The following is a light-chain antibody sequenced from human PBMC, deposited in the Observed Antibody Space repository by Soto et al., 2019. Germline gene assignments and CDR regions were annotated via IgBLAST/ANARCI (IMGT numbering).Light chain of an antibody. J-gene: IGKJ1*01. CDR1: QSVSSSY. Sequence: EIVLTQSPGTLSLSPGERATLSCRASQSVSSSYLAWYQQKPGQAPRLLIHGASTRATGIPARFSGSGSGTEFTLTISSLQSEDFAVYYCQQYSDWRPQFGQGTKVEIK. CDR3: QQYSDWRPQ. CDR2: GAS. V-gene: IGKV3-15*01.